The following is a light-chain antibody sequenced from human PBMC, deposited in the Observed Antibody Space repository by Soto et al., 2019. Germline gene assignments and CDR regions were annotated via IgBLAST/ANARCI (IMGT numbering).Light chain of an antibody. CDR2: KAS. CDR3: QPYNTSPLP. Sequence: DIQMTQSPSTLSASVGDRVTIACRASQSISTWLAWYQQKPGKAPKLLIYKASNLEGGVPSRFSGSGSGTEFTITISSLQPDDFATYYCQPYNTSPLPFGEGTTVEIK. V-gene: IGKV1-5*03. J-gene: IGKJ4*01. CDR1: QSISTW.